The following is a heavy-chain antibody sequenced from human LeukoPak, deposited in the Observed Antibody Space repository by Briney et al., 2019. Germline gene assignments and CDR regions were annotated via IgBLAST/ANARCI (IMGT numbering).Heavy chain of an antibody. Sequence: GGSLRLSCAASGFTFSSYWMSWGRQPPGKGLEWVANIKQDGSEKYYVDSLKGRFTISRDNAKNSLYLQMNSLRAEDTAVYYCAREATVVTHPLDYWGQGTLVTVSS. CDR3: AREATVVTHPLDY. D-gene: IGHD4-23*01. CDR1: GFTFSSYW. J-gene: IGHJ4*02. V-gene: IGHV3-7*01. CDR2: IKQDGSEK.